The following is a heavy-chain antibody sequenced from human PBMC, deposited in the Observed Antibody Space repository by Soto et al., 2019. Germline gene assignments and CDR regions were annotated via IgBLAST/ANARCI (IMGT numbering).Heavy chain of an antibody. V-gene: IGHV3-33*01. J-gene: IGHJ6*03. CDR3: ARDRIAVAGNYYYYYMDV. D-gene: IGHD6-19*01. Sequence: GGSLRLSCAASGFTFSSYGMHWVRQAPGKGLEWVAVIWYDGSNKYYADSVKGRFTISRDNSKNTLYLQMNSLRAEDTAVYYCARDRIAVAGNYYYYYMDVRGKGTTVTVSS. CDR2: IWYDGSNK. CDR1: GFTFSSYG.